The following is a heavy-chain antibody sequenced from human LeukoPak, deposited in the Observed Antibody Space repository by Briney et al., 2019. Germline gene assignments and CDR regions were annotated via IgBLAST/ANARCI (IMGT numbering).Heavy chain of an antibody. V-gene: IGHV4-4*07. CDR1: GGSISSYY. J-gene: IGHJ4*02. D-gene: IGHD2-15*01. CDR2: IYTSGST. CDR3: ARTSYYCSGGSCYHYYFDY. Sequence: SETLSLTCTVSGGSISSYYWSWIRQLAGKGLDWIGRIYTSGSTNYNPSLKSRVTMSVDTSKNQFSLKLSSVTAADTAVYYCARTSYYCSGGSCYHYYFDYWGQGTLVTVSS.